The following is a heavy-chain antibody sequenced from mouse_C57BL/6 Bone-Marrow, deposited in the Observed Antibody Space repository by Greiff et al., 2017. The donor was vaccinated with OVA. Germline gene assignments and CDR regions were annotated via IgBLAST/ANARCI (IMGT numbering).Heavy chain of an antibody. CDR1: GFTFSDFY. CDR3: ARDAGLRRAYWYFDV. D-gene: IGHD2-2*01. CDR2: SRNKANDYTT. V-gene: IGHV7-1*01. J-gene: IGHJ1*03. Sequence: EVNVVESGGGLVQSGRSLRLSCATSGFTFSDFYMEWVRQAPGKGLEWIAASRNKANDYTTEYSASVKGRFIVSRDTSQSILYLQMNALRAEDTAIYYCARDAGLRRAYWYFDVWGTGTTVTVSS.